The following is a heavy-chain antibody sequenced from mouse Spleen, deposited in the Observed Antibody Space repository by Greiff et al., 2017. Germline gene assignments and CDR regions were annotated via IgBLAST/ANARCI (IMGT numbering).Heavy chain of an antibody. J-gene: IGHJ4*01. CDR3: ARTRYGNYVDYAMDY. CDR1: GYAFSSYW. Sequence: QVQLQQSGAELVKPGASVKISCKASGYAFSSYWMNWVKQRPGKGLEWIGQIYPGDGDTNYNGKFKGKATLTADKSSSTAYMQLSSLTSEDSAVYFCARTRYGNYVDYAMDYWGQGTSVTVSS. CDR2: IYPGDGDT. D-gene: IGHD2-10*02. V-gene: IGHV1-80*01.